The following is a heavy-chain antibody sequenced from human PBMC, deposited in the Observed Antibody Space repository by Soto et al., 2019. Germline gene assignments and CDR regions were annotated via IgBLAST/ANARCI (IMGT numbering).Heavy chain of an antibody. CDR3: GRWRWEARLGADY. Sequence: QVQLVESGGGLVKPGGSLRLSCAASGFTFTDYYMSWIRQAPGKGLEWVSHIGSSNTYTNDADSVKGRFTISRDNARNSLYLQMNSLGAEDAAVYYCGRWRWEARLGADYWGQGGLVTVAS. V-gene: IGHV3-11*06. CDR2: IGSSNTYT. CDR1: GFTFTDYY. J-gene: IGHJ4*02. D-gene: IGHD1-26*01.